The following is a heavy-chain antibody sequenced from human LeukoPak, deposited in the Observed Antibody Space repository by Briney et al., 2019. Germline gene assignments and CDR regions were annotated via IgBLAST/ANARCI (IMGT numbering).Heavy chain of an antibody. CDR1: GFTFSSYE. D-gene: IGHD3-9*01. Sequence: GGSLRLSCAASGFTFSSYEMNWVRQAPGKGLEWVSYISSSGSTIYYADSVKGRFTISRDNGKNSLYLQMNSLRAEDTAVYYCARGRYFDWLLNFDYWGQGTLVTVSS. CDR3: ARGRYFDWLLNFDY. J-gene: IGHJ4*02. CDR2: ISSSGSTI. V-gene: IGHV3-48*03.